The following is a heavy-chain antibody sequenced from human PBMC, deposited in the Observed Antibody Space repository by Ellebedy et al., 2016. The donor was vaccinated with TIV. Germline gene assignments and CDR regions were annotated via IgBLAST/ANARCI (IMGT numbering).Heavy chain of an antibody. J-gene: IGHJ4*02. CDR2: ISPSGDAI. CDR1: GFTFNDYY. CDR3: TRCSHPFTYTSSRH. D-gene: IGHD3-16*01. Sequence: GESLKISCVASGFTFNDYYMSWLRQAPGKGLEWVSSISPSGDAIYSADSVKGRFTVSRDNAKNLLFLQMNRLRVEDTAAYYCTRCSHPFTYTSSRHWGQGKLVTVSS. V-gene: IGHV3-11*01.